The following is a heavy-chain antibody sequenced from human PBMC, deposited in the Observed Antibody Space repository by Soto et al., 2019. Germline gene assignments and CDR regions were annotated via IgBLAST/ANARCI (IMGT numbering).Heavy chain of an antibody. V-gene: IGHV4-34*01. CDR2: INQSGTT. D-gene: IGHD3-10*01. J-gene: IGHJ6*02. CDR3: ARDIITVIGGEIYYYFGMDV. Sequence: KSSETLSLTCAVNGGSFRGYYWSWLRQPPGKGLEWIGEINQSGTTHYNPSLKRRINISIDTSKNQFSLNLTSVTAADTATYYCARDIITVIGGEIYYYFGMDVWGQGTTLTV. CDR1: GGSFRGYY.